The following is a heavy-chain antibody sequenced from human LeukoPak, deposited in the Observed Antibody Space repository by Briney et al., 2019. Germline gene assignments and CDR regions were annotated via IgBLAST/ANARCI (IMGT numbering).Heavy chain of an antibody. Sequence: PGGSLRLSCAASGFTFSSYSMNWVRQAPGKGLEWVSSISSSSSYIYYADSVKGRFTISRDNAKNSLYLQTNSLRAEDTAVYYCARAEARGAMLPGYWGQGTLVTVSS. CDR3: ARAEARGAMLPGY. CDR2: ISSSSSYI. D-gene: IGHD3-10*01. CDR1: GFTFSSYS. J-gene: IGHJ4*02. V-gene: IGHV3-21*01.